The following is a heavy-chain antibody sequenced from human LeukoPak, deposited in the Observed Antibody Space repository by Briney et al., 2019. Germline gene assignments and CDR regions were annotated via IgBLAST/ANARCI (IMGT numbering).Heavy chain of an antibody. Sequence: GGSLRLSCAASGFTFSSYAMSWVRQAPGKGLGWVAVISYDGSNKYYADSVKGRFTISRDNSKNTLYLQMNSLRAEDTAVYYCAKNQRFGERLFDYWGQGTLVTVSS. D-gene: IGHD3-10*01. CDR2: ISYDGSNK. J-gene: IGHJ4*02. CDR3: AKNQRFGERLFDY. CDR1: GFTFSSYA. V-gene: IGHV3-30*18.